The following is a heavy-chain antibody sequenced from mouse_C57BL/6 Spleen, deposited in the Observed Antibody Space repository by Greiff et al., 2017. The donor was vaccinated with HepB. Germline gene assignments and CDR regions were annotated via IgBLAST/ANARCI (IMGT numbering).Heavy chain of an antibody. CDR2: ISDGGSYT. D-gene: IGHD1-1*01. Sequence: DVQLVESGGGLVKPGGSLKLSCAASGFTFSSYAMSWVRQTPEKRLEWVATISDGGSYTYYPDKVKGRFTISRDNAKNNLYLQMSHLKSEDTAMYYCARDRTTVVMDYWGQGTSVTVSS. J-gene: IGHJ4*01. V-gene: IGHV5-4*01. CDR1: GFTFSSYA. CDR3: ARDRTTVVMDY.